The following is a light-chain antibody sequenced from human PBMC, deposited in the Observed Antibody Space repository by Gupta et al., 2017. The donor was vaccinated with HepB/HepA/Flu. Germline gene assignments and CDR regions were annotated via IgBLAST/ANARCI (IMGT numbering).Light chain of an antibody. V-gene: IGKV2-28*01. CDR2: LGS. J-gene: IGKJ3*01. Sequence: IVMTQSPLSLPVTPGEPASSSCRSNQSRRHRIGYNFLDWYRQKPAQSPQLMIYLGSQRACGVTDSFSGSGEGKDFTLKSSRGEDEDAGIYYGTQGLPTLTFGHGTKVNFK. CDR1: QSRRHRIGYNF. CDR3: TQGLPTLT.